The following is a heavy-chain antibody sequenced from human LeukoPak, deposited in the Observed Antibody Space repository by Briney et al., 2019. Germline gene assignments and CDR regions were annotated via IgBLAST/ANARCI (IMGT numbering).Heavy chain of an antibody. CDR2: TYYRSKWFN. CDR1: GDSFSSNSAA. CDR3: ARSRGAIVDC. Sequence: SQTLSLTCAISGDSFSSNSAAWTWLRQSPSRGLEWLGRTYYRSKWFNDYAVSVKCRISINPDTSKNQFSLQLNSVSPEDTATYYCARSRGAIVDCWGPGTLVTVSS. V-gene: IGHV6-1*01. J-gene: IGHJ4*02.